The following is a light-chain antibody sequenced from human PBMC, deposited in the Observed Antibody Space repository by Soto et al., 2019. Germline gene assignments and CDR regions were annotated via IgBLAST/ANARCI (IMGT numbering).Light chain of an antibody. CDR1: QSVSNTF. V-gene: IGKV3-20*01. Sequence: EIVLTQSPGTLSLSPGERATLSCRASQSVSNTFLAWYQHKPGQAPRLLIYGASRRATGIPDRFTGGGSGTDLTLTINGLEPEDFAVYYCQQYGSSPTTFGPGTKVDI. CDR2: GAS. CDR3: QQYGSSPTT. J-gene: IGKJ3*01.